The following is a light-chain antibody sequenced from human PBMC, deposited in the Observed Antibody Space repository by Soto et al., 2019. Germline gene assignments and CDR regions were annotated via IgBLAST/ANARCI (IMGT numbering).Light chain of an antibody. V-gene: IGLV1-51*02. CDR3: GAWDNSLSGGV. Sequence: QSVLTQPPSVSAAPGQRVTISCSGSSANIGINDLSWYQQLPGTAPKLLIYENNQRPSGIPDRFSGSKSGTSATLGITGLQTGDEADYYCGAWDNSLSGGVFGGGTKLTVL. CDR2: ENN. CDR1: SANIGIND. J-gene: IGLJ2*01.